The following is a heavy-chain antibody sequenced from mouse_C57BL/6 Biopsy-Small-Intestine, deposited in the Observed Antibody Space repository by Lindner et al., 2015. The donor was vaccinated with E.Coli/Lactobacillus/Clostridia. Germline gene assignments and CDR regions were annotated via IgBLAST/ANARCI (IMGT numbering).Heavy chain of an antibody. CDR2: IYIGNGYT. J-gene: IGHJ2*01. V-gene: IGHV1-58*01. CDR1: GYTFTSYG. CDR3: ARSYDGYYYFDY. Sequence: VQLQESGAELVRPGSSVKMSCKTSGYTFTSYGINWVKQRPGQGLEWIGYIYIGNGYTDYNEKFKGKATLTSDTSSNTAYMQLGSLTSEDSAIYFCARSYDGYYYFDYWGQGTTLTVSS. D-gene: IGHD2-3*01.